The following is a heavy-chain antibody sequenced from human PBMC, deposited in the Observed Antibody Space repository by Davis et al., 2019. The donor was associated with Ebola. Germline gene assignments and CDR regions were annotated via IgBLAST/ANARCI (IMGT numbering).Heavy chain of an antibody. J-gene: IGHJ6*03. CDR3: ARDRAGTAYMDV. V-gene: IGHV1-2*02. CDR1: GYTFTAYH. CDR2: ITPNSGT. Sequence: ASVKVSCKASGYTFTAYHVHWVRQAPGQGLEWMGWITPNSGTNYAQKFQGRVTMTRDTSISTAYMELSRLRSDDTAVYYCARDRAGTAYMDVWGKGTTVTVSS. D-gene: IGHD1-7*01.